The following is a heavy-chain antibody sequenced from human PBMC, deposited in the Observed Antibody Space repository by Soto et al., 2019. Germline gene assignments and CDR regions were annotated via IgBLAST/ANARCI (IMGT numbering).Heavy chain of an antibody. CDR2: INSDGSST. Sequence: GSLRLSCAASGFTFSSYWMHWVRQAPGKGLVWVSRINSDGSSTSYADSVKGRITISRDNAKNTLYLQMNSLRAEDTAVYYCARDRRSYSSGFWFDPWGQGTLVTVSS. J-gene: IGHJ5*02. CDR1: GFTFSSYW. V-gene: IGHV3-74*01. CDR3: ARDRRSYSSGFWFDP. D-gene: IGHD6-19*01.